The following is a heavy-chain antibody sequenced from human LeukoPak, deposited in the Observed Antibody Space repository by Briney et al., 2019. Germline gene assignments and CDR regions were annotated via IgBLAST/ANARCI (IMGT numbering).Heavy chain of an antibody. CDR1: GYTFTSYG. D-gene: IGHD5-24*01. Sequence: ASVKVSCKASGYTFTSYGISWVRQAPGQGLEWMGWISAYNGNTNYAQKLQGRVTMTTDTSTSTAYMELRSLRSDDTAVYYCARGGDGYNPYWYFDLWGRGTLVTVSS. CDR2: ISAYNGNT. J-gene: IGHJ2*01. V-gene: IGHV1-18*01. CDR3: ARGGDGYNPYWYFDL.